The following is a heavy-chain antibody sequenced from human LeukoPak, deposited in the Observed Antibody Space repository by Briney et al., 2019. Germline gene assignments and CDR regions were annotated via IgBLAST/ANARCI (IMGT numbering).Heavy chain of an antibody. Sequence: GGSLRLSCAASGLTFSSYAMSWVRQAPGKGLEWVSAISGSGGTTYYADSVKGRFTISRDNSKNTLCLQMNSLRAEDTAVYYCAKSRRYCTNGVFYHEYFDYWGQGTLVTVSS. D-gene: IGHD2-8*01. CDR3: AKSRRYCTNGVFYHEYFDY. V-gene: IGHV3-23*01. CDR1: GLTFSSYA. CDR2: ISGSGGTT. J-gene: IGHJ4*02.